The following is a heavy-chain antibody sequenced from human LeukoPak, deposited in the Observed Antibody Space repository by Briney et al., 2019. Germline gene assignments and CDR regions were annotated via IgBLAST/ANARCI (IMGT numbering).Heavy chain of an antibody. V-gene: IGHV3-21*01. CDR3: ARKGDHYDRSGYFHYFDY. CDR2: IDSTSTYI. CDR1: GFSFSSSS. J-gene: IGHJ4*02. Sequence: GGSLRLSCAASGFSFSSSSMSWVRQAPGKGLEWVSYIDSTSTYIFYADSVQGRFTLSRDNAKNSLILQMNSLRVEDTAVYYCARKGDHYDRSGYFHYFDYWGQETLLTVSS. D-gene: IGHD3-22*01.